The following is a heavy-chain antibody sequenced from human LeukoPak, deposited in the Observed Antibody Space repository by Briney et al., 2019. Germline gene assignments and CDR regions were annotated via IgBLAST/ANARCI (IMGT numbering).Heavy chain of an antibody. V-gene: IGHV4-34*01. CDR2: INHSGST. CDR1: GGSFSGYY. CDR3: VRHRGAAAAKSAFDI. D-gene: IGHD6-13*01. Sequence: SETLSLTCAVYGGSFSGYYWSWIRQPPGKGLEWIGEINHSGSTNYNPSLKSRVTISVDTSKNQFSLKLSSVTAADTAVYYCVRHRGAAAAKSAFDIWGQETMVTVSS. J-gene: IGHJ3*02.